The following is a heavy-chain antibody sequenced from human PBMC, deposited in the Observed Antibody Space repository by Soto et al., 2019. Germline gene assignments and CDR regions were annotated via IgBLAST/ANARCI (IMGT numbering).Heavy chain of an antibody. Sequence: PGGSLRLSCAASGLTFSSYGMHWVRQAPGKGLEWVAVIWYDGSNKYYADSVKGRFTISRDNSKNTLYLQMNSLRAEDTAVYYCARGTLYYDFWSGYSDYWGQGTLVTVSS. J-gene: IGHJ4*02. V-gene: IGHV3-33*01. CDR1: GLTFSSYG. CDR3: ARGTLYYDFWSGYSDY. CDR2: IWYDGSNK. D-gene: IGHD3-3*01.